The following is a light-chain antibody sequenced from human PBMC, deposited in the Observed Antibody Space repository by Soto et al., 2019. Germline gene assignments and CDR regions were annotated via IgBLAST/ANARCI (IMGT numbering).Light chain of an antibody. CDR1: SSDIGNYDF. J-gene: IGLJ2*01. CDR2: EVS. V-gene: IGLV2-14*01. Sequence: QSVLTQPASVSGSPGQSITISCTGTSSDIGNYDFVSWYQQVPGTAPKAMIYEVSSRPSGVSNRFSGSKSGNTASLTTSGLQAEDEAYYYCSSYTTSTSFILFGGGTKVTVL. CDR3: SSYTTSTSFIL.